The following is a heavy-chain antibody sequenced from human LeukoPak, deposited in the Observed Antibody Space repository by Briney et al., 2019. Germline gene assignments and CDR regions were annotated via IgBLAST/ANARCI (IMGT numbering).Heavy chain of an antibody. CDR3: AREEPLSIFGVVTQPNWFDP. J-gene: IGHJ5*02. CDR2: ISAYNGNT. CDR1: GYTFTNYG. V-gene: IGHV1-18*01. D-gene: IGHD3-3*01. Sequence: ASVKVSCKASGYTFTNYGISWVRQAPGQGLEWMEWISAYNGNTNYAQKLQGRVTMTTDTSTSTAYMELRSLRSDDTAVYYCAREEPLSIFGVVTQPNWFDPWGQGTLVTVSS.